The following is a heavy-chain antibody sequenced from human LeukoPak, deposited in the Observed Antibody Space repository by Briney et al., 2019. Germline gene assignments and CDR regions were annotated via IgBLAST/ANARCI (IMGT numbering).Heavy chain of an antibody. CDR3: ARDKGYGGPLFDY. D-gene: IGHD4-23*01. Sequence: GGSLRLSCAASGFTFSSYAMHWVRQAPGKGLEWVAVISYDGSNKYYADSVKGRFTISRDNSKNTLYLQMNSLRAEDTAVYYCARDKGYGGPLFDYWSQGTLVTVSS. CDR1: GFTFSSYA. J-gene: IGHJ4*02. V-gene: IGHV3-30-3*01. CDR2: ISYDGSNK.